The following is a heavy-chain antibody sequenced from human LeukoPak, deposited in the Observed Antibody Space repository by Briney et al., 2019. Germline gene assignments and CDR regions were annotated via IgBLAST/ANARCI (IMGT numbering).Heavy chain of an antibody. Sequence: SETLSLTCTVSGYSISSGYYWGWIRQPPGKGLEWIGEINHSGSTNYNPSLKSRVTISVDTSKNQFSLKLSSVTAADTAVYYCARLSGIRYFARAFDIWGQGTMVTVSS. D-gene: IGHD3-9*01. CDR3: ARLSGIRYFARAFDI. CDR1: GYSISSGYY. J-gene: IGHJ3*02. CDR2: INHSGST. V-gene: IGHV4-38-2*02.